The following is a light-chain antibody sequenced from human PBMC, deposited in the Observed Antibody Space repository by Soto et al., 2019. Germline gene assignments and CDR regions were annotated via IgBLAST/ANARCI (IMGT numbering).Light chain of an antibody. CDR3: QQRRDWPIT. CDR1: QSVSNS. J-gene: IGKJ4*01. V-gene: IGKV3-11*01. CDR2: DAS. Sequence: EIVLTQSPATLSLSPGERVTLSCRASQSVSNSLAWYQQKGGQAPRLLIYDASKRATGIPARFSGSGSGTDFTLTISSLEPEDFAVYFCQQRRDWPITFGGGTKVEIK.